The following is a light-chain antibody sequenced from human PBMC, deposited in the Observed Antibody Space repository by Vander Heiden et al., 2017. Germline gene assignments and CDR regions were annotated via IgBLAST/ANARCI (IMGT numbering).Light chain of an antibody. CDR3: QQYNSNSET. Sequence: DIQLTQSPSTLSASVGDRVTITCRASQSISSWLAWYQQKPGKAPKLLIYKASSLESGVPSRFSGSGSGIEFTLTISSLQPDDSATYSCQQYNSNSETFGQGTRVEIK. CDR1: QSISSW. J-gene: IGKJ1*01. V-gene: IGKV1-5*03. CDR2: KAS.